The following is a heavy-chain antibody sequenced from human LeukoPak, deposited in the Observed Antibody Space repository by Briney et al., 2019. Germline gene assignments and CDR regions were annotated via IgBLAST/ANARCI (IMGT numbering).Heavy chain of an antibody. Sequence: GGSLRLSCAASGFVFNNYPMSWVRQAPGKGLEWVSAISGSGGSTYYADSVKGRFTISRDNSKNMLYLQMNSLRAEDTAVYYCAKDLGLYKFDYWGQGTLVTVSS. CDR3: AKDLGLYKFDY. D-gene: IGHD2-2*02. CDR2: ISGSGGST. CDR1: GFVFNNYP. J-gene: IGHJ4*02. V-gene: IGHV3-23*01.